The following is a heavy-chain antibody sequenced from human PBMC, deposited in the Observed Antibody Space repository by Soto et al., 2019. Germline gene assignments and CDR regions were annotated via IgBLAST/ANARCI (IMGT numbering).Heavy chain of an antibody. D-gene: IGHD1-26*01. CDR2: IYPGDSDT. J-gene: IGHJ3*02. CDR1: GYXFTSYW. Sequence: EXLKISCKSSGYXFTSYWVVWVRQMPGKGLEWMGIIYPGDSDTRYSPSFQGQVTISADKSISTAYLQWSSLKASDTAMYYCARVGPLDALDIWGQGTMVTVS. CDR3: ARVGPLDALDI. V-gene: IGHV5-51*01.